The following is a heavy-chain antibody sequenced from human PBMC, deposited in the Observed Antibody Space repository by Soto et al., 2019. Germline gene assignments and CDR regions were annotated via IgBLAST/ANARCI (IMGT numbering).Heavy chain of an antibody. CDR2: INHSGST. D-gene: IGHD2-2*02. CDR3: AKTKGISRRLYDY. J-gene: IGHJ4*02. CDR1: GGSFSGYY. Sequence: SETLSLTCAVYGGSFSGYYWSWIRLPPGKGLEWIGEINHSGSTNYNPSLKSRVTISVDTSKNQFSLKLSSVTAADTAVYYCAKTKGISRRLYDYWGQGTLVT. V-gene: IGHV4-34*01.